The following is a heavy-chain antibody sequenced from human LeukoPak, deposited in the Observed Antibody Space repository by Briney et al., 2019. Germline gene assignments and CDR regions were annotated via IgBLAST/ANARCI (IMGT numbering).Heavy chain of an antibody. D-gene: IGHD3-22*01. CDR1: GYTFTSYY. CDR2: INPSGGST. V-gene: IGHV1-46*01. CDR3: ARSVLVDVVVITIMDV. Sequence: ASVKVSCKASGYTFTSYYMHWVRQAPGQGLEWMGIINPSGGSTSYAQKFQGRVTMTRDMSTSTVYMELSSLRSEDTAVYYCARSVLVDVVVITIMDVWGKGTTVTVSS. J-gene: IGHJ6*03.